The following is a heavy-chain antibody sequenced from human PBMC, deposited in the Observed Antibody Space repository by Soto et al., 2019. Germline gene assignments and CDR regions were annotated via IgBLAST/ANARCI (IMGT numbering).Heavy chain of an antibody. Sequence: QAQLVESGGGVVQPGRSLRLSCAAAGFTFSSYGMHWVRQAPGKGLGGVAVIWDDGSNKYYADSVKGRFTISRDNSKNTLYLQMNSLRAEDTAVYYCARDSGYSSSWYHFDYWGQGTLVTVSS. CDR1: GFTFSSYG. CDR2: IWDDGSNK. V-gene: IGHV3-33*01. J-gene: IGHJ4*02. CDR3: ARDSGYSSSWYHFDY. D-gene: IGHD6-13*01.